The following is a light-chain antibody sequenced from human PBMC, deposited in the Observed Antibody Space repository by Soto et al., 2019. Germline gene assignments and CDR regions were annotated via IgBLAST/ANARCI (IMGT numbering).Light chain of an antibody. CDR3: SSYTSSSTFVI. CDR2: EVS. CDR1: SSDVGGYNF. V-gene: IGLV2-14*01. Sequence: QSGLTQPASVSGSPGQSITISCTGTSSDVGGYNFVAWYQHHPGKAPKVMIYEVSNRPSGVSNRFSGSKSGNTASLTISGLQAEDDADYYCSSYTSSSTFVIFGRGTKLTVL. J-gene: IGLJ2*01.